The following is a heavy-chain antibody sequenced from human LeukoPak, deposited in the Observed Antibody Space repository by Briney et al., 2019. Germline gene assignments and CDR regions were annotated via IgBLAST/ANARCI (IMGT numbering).Heavy chain of an antibody. Sequence: GESLKISCKGSGYSFSSYWIGWVRQMPGKGLEWMAIIYPGDSDTRYSPSFQGQVTISADKSISTAYLQWSSLKASDTAMYYCARHNGYSSIWTFDYWGQGTLITVSS. CDR2: IYPGDSDT. CDR3: ARHNGYSSIWTFDY. V-gene: IGHV5-51*01. D-gene: IGHD6-13*01. CDR1: GYSFSSYW. J-gene: IGHJ4*02.